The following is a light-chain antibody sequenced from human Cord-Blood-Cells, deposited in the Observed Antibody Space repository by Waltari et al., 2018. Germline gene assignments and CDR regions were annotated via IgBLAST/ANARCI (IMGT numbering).Light chain of an antibody. CDR1: QSVSSSY. Sequence: EIVLTQSPGILSLSPGERATLSCSASQSVSSSYLAWYQQKPGQAPRLLIYGASSRATGIPDRFSGSGSGTDFTLTISRLEPEDFAVYYCQQYGSSLALTFGGGTKVEIK. CDR2: GAS. J-gene: IGKJ4*01. V-gene: IGKV3-20*01. CDR3: QQYGSSLALT.